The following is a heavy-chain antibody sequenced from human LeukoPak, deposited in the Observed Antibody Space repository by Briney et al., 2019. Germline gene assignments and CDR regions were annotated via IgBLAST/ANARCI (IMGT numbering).Heavy chain of an antibody. J-gene: IGHJ6*03. CDR3: ARHIGGGIEDMDV. Sequence: SETLSLTCIVSGGSIGTYYWSWIRQSPGKGLEWIGYIYVTGSTRYNPYLQSRVTISVDTSRNQFFLKMSSVTAAETAVYYCARHIGGGIEDMDVWGTGTKVTVSS. CDR2: IYVTGST. D-gene: IGHD3-16*02. CDR1: GGSIGTYY. V-gene: IGHV4-59*08.